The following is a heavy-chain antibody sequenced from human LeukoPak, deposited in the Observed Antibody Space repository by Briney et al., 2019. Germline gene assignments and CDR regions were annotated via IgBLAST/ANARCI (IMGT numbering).Heavy chain of an antibody. V-gene: IGHV3-30*03. CDR1: GFTFSTYA. D-gene: IGHD6-13*01. J-gene: IGHJ4*02. CDR2: ISNDGTYT. CDR3: TRGGATSSWYWFF. Sequence: GGSLRLSCAASGFTFSTYAMHWVRQAPGMGLEWVAVISNDGTYTSYGDSVRGRFTILKDNSKNTLYLQMNNLRAEDTAVYYCTRGGATSSWYWFFWGQGTLVTVSS.